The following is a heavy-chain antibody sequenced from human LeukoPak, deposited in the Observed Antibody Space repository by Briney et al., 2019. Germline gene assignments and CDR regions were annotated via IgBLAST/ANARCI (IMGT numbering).Heavy chain of an antibody. V-gene: IGHV6-1*01. Sequence: SQTLSLTCSISGDTLSSNIAACDWIRQSPATFLEWLGRTYYRSKLYNAYAVSVQSRITINPDTSKNYFSLQLNSVTHEDTAVYYCARTDFGIAAAGTLDYWGQGTLVTVSS. CDR2: TYYRSKLYN. J-gene: IGHJ4*02. CDR3: ARTDFGIAAAGTLDY. CDR1: GDTLSSNIAA. D-gene: IGHD6-13*01.